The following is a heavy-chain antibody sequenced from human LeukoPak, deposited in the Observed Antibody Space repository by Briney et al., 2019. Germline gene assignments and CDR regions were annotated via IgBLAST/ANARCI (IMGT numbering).Heavy chain of an antibody. Sequence: GGSLRLSCAAYGFTFSSYAMSWVRQAPGKGLEWVSAISGSGGSTYYADSVKGRFTISRDNAKKTLYLQMSSLRAEDTAVYYCARDWSLPSLTAYYMDVWGKGTTVTVSS. CDR1: GFTFSSYA. CDR2: ISGSGGST. D-gene: IGHD3-9*01. CDR3: ARDWSLPSLTAYYMDV. V-gene: IGHV3-23*01. J-gene: IGHJ6*03.